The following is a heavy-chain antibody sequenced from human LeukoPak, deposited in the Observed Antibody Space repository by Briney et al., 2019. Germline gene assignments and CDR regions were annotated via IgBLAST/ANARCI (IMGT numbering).Heavy chain of an antibody. Sequence: SETLSLTCTVSGGSISSHYWSWIRQPPGKGLEWIGYIYYSGRTNYNPSLKSRVTISVDTSKNQFFLKLSSVTAADTAVYYCASSFDFWSGYYDYWGQGTLVTVSS. CDR2: IYYSGRT. CDR3: ASSFDFWSGYYDY. CDR1: GGSISSHY. D-gene: IGHD3-3*01. J-gene: IGHJ4*02. V-gene: IGHV4-59*08.